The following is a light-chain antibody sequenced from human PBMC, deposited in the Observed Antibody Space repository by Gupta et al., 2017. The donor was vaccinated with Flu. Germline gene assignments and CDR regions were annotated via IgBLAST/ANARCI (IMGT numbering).Light chain of an antibody. CDR3: QKYDNDPRT. V-gene: IGKV1-27*01. CDR2: SAS. J-gene: IGKJ1*01. CDR1: QYIGRF. Sequence: PTSLSAFVGDRVTITCRTSQYIGRFLAWYQQKPGIAPKLLVYSASSLHSAVPSRFSASGSGTEFTLTISSLQPDDVATYYCQKYDNDPRTFGQGTRV.